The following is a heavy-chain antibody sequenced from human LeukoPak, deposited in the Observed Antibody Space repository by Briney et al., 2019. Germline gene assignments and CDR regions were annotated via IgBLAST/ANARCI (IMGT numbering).Heavy chain of an antibody. V-gene: IGHV1-24*01. CDR3: ATGVYSSSWPFDH. CDR2: FDPEDGET. D-gene: IGHD6-13*01. CDR1: GYTFTSYG. J-gene: IGHJ4*02. Sequence: ASVKVSCKASGYTFTSYGISWVRQAPGKGLEWMGGFDPEDGETVYAQKFQGRVTMTEDTSTDTAYMELSSLRSEDTAVYYCATGVYSSSWPFDHWGQGTLVTVSS.